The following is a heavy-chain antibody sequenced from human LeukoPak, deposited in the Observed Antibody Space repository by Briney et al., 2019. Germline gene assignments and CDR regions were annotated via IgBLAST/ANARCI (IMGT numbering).Heavy chain of an antibody. CDR1: GFTFSSYA. CDR3: AKDLGGLGNYDYGGNVDAFDI. V-gene: IGHV3-23*01. Sequence: GGSLRLSCAASGFTFSSYAMSWVRQAPGKGLEWVSAISGSGGSTYYADSVKGRFTISRDNSKNTLYPQMNSLRAEDTAVYYCAKDLGGLGNYDYGGNVDAFDIWGQGTMVTVSS. CDR2: ISGSGGST. J-gene: IGHJ3*02. D-gene: IGHD4-23*01.